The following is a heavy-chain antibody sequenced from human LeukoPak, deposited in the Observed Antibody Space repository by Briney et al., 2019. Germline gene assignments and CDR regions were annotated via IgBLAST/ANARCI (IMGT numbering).Heavy chain of an antibody. CDR3: ARVPKGRGYDRNLDY. V-gene: IGHV1-2*02. J-gene: IGHJ4*02. Sequence: ASVKVSCKASGYTFTGYYMHWVRQAPGQGLEWMGCINPNSGGTNYAQKFQGRVTMTRDTSISTAYMELSRLRADDTAVYYCARVPKGRGYDRNLDYWGQGTLVTVSS. CDR2: INPNSGGT. D-gene: IGHD5-12*01. CDR1: GYTFTGYY.